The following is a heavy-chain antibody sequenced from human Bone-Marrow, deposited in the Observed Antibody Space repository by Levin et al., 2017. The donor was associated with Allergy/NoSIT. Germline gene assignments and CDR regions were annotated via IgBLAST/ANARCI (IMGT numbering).Heavy chain of an antibody. J-gene: IGHJ5*02. CDR1: GGSISSGSYY. Sequence: KSSETLSLTCTVSGGSISSGSYYWSWIRQPAGKGLEWIGRIYTSGSTNYNPSLKSRVTISVDTSKNQFSLKLSSVTAADTAVYYCALGRWVRGHQGWFDPWGQGTLVTVSS. D-gene: IGHD3-10*01. CDR2: IYTSGST. V-gene: IGHV4-61*02. CDR3: ALGRWVRGHQGWFDP.